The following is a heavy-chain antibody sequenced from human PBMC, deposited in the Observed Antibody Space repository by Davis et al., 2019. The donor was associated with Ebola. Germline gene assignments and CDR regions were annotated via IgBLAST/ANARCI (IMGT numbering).Heavy chain of an antibody. CDR2: IKQDGSEK. CDR1: GFSFSTYS. J-gene: IGHJ6*02. V-gene: IGHV3-7*01. D-gene: IGHD3-3*01. Sequence: GESLKISCAGSGFSFSTYSINWVRQAPGKGLEWVANIKQDGSEKYYVDSVKGRFTISRDNAKNSLYLQMNSLRAGDTAVYYCARAQPGGAYYDFWSGYYKYEDYGMDVWGQGTTVTVSS. CDR3: ARAQPGGAYYDFWSGYYKYEDYGMDV.